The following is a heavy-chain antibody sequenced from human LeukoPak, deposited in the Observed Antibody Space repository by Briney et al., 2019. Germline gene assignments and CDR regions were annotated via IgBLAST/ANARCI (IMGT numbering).Heavy chain of an antibody. Sequence: GRSLRLSCAASEFSFSYYAMHWVRQAPGKGLEWVAVISSDGSIKYYADSVKGRFTISRDNSQNTLYLEMNSLRAEDTAVYYCAKASELGRGYFDYWGQGTLVTVSS. J-gene: IGHJ4*02. D-gene: IGHD7-27*01. CDR2: ISSDGSIK. V-gene: IGHV3-30-3*01. CDR3: AKASELGRGYFDY. CDR1: EFSFSYYA.